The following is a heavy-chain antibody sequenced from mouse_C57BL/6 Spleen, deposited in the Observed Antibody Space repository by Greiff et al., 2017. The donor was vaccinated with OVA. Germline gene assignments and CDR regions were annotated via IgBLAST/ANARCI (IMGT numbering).Heavy chain of an antibody. CDR3: ARHGFDY. J-gene: IGHJ2*01. CDR1: GYTFTDYY. CDR2: INPNNGGT. V-gene: IGHV1-26*01. Sequence: VQLQQSGPELVKPGASVKISCKASGYTFTDYYMNWVKQSHGKSLEWIGDINPNNGGTSYNQKFKGKATLTVDKSSSTAYMELRSLTSEDSAVYYCARHGFDYWGQGTTLTGSS.